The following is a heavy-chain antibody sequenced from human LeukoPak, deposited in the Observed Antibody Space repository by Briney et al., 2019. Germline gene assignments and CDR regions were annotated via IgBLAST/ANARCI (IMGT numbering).Heavy chain of an antibody. J-gene: IGHJ4*02. D-gene: IGHD3-3*01. CDR1: GYTFTSYD. CDR3: ARVGGYDFWSGSPTYYFDY. V-gene: IGHV1-8*01. Sequence: ASVKVSCKASGYTFTSYDINWVRQATGQGLEWMGWMNPNSGNTGYAQKFQGRVTMTRITSISTAYMELSSLRSEDTAVYYCARVGGYDFWSGSPTYYFDYWGQGTLVTVSS. CDR2: MNPNSGNT.